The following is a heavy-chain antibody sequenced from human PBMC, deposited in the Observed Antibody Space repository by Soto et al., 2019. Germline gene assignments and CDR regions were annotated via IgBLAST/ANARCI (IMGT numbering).Heavy chain of an antibody. D-gene: IGHD6-19*01. J-gene: IGHJ4*02. CDR1: GITLSTYS. CDR2: LWYDGSDK. V-gene: IGHV3-33*01. CDR3: ARDPGGSGWAFDF. Sequence: QVQLVESGGGVVQPGRSLRLSCAVSGITLSTYSMHWVRQAPGKGLEWVAILWYDGSDKNYADSVKGRFTISGDDAKNTWYIEMNSLRAGEAAVYYCARDPGGSGWAFDFWGQGTLVTVS.